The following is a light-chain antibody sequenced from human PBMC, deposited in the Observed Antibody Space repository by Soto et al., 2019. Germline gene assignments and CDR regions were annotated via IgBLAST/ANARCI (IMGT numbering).Light chain of an antibody. J-gene: IGLJ1*01. CDR3: SSYTSSTILYV. Sequence: SALTQPASVSGSPGQSITISCTGTGSDVGGYNYVSWYQHHPGKAPKLMIYEVSNRPLGVSDRFSGSKSGNTASLTISGLQAEDEADYYCSSYTSSTILYVFGTGTKLTVL. CDR2: EVS. CDR1: GSDVGGYNY. V-gene: IGLV2-14*01.